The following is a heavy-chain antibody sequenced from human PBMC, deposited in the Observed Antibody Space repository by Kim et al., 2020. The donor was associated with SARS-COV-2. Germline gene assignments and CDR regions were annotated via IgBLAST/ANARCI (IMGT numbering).Heavy chain of an antibody. J-gene: IGHJ5*02. CDR3: ARGQGGDWFDP. CDR2: T. V-gene: IGHV1-46*01. Sequence: TSDAQKFQGRVTMTRDTSTSTGYMELSSLRSEDTAVYYCARGQGGDWFDPWGQGTLVTVSS. D-gene: IGHD1-26*01.